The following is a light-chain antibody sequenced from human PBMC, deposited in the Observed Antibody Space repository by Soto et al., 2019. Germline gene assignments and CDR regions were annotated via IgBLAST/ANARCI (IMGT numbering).Light chain of an antibody. V-gene: IGKV3-11*01. J-gene: IGKJ5*01. CDR3: QQRSSWPIT. CDR2: DAS. CDR1: QSVSSY. Sequence: EIVLSQSPSTLSLSTGERATLSCRASQSVSSYLAWYQQKPGQAPRLLIDDASNRATGIPARFGGSGSGTDFTLTISSLEAEDFAVYYCQQRSSWPITFGQGTRLEIK.